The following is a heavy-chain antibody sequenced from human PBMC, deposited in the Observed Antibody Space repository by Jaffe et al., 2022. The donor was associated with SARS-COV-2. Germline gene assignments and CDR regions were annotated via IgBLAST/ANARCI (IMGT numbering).Heavy chain of an antibody. V-gene: IGHV3-30*04. CDR2: ISYDGSNK. CDR1: GFTFSSYA. Sequence: QVQLVESGGGVVQPGRSLRLSCAASGFTFSSYAMHWVRQAPGKGLEWVALISYDGSNKYYADSMRGRFTISRDNSKNTLYLQMNSLRAEDTTVYYCAREGGATDFDYWGQGTLVTVSS. D-gene: IGHD1-26*01. J-gene: IGHJ4*02. CDR3: AREGGATDFDY.